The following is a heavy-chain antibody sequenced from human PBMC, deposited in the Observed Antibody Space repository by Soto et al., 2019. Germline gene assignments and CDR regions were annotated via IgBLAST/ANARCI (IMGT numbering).Heavy chain of an antibody. CDR1: VYNFAGYW. CDR3: ARGGVSTRTFDY. CDR2: IYPSDSDT. Sequence: GESLKISCRVSVYNFAGYWIAWVRQMPGKGLELMGIIYPSDSDTRYRPSFQGQVTISADKSISSAYLQWSSLRASDTAMYYCARGGVSTRTFDYWGQGTPVTVSS. J-gene: IGHJ4*02. D-gene: IGHD3-3*01. V-gene: IGHV5-51*01.